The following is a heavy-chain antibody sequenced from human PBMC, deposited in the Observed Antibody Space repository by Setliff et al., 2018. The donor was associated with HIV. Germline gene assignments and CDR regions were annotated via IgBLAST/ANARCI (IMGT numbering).Heavy chain of an antibody. CDR1: GYSISSSNW. J-gene: IGHJ3*02. D-gene: IGHD3-10*01. Sequence: SETLSLTCAVSGYSISSSNWWGWIRQPPGKGLEWIGYTYYSGSIYYNPSLKSRVTMSVDTSKNQFSLKLSSVTAVDTAVYYCARGGNYYGSGRRDAFDIWGQGTMVTVSS. CDR3: ARGGNYYGSGRRDAFDI. CDR2: TYYSGSI. V-gene: IGHV4-28*05.